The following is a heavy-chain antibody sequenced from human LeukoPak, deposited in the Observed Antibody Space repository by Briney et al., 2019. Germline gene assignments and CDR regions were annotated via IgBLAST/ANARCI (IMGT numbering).Heavy chain of an antibody. CDR3: ARGRYCSGGSCWYLLDY. CDR1: GYTFTGYY. CDR2: INPNSGGT. D-gene: IGHD2-15*01. J-gene: IGHJ4*02. V-gene: IGHV1-2*02. Sequence: ASVKVSCKASGYTFTGYYIHWVRQAPGQGLEWMGWINPNSGGTNYSQKFQGRVTMTRATSISTAYMELRRLRSDDTAVYYCARGRYCSGGSCWYLLDYWGQGNLVTVSS.